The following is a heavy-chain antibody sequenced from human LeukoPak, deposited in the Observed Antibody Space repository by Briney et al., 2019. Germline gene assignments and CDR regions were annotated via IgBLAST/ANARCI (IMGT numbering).Heavy chain of an antibody. V-gene: IGHV4-31*03. D-gene: IGHD2-21*01. J-gene: IGHJ3*02. Sequence: SQTLSLTCTVSGGSISSGGYYWSWIRQHPGKGLEWIAYIYYTGSAYYNPSLKSRLTISVDTSKNHFSLRLSSMTAADTAVYYCARVPSVIDAFDIWGQGTMVTVSS. CDR2: IYYTGSA. CDR1: GGSISSGGYY. CDR3: ARVPSVIDAFDI.